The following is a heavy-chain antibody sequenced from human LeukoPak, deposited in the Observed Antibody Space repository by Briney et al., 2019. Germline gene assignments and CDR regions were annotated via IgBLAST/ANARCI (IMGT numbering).Heavy chain of an antibody. CDR1: GFTFSSYW. CDR3: ARSYYYDSSGYPFDY. Sequence: GGSLRLSCEASGFTFSSYWMHWVRQAPGKGLVWVSRINSDGSSTSYADSVKGRFTISRDNAKNTLYLQMNSLRAEDTAVYYCARSYYYDSSGYPFDYWGQGTLVTVSS. CDR2: INSDGSST. V-gene: IGHV3-74*01. J-gene: IGHJ4*02. D-gene: IGHD3-22*01.